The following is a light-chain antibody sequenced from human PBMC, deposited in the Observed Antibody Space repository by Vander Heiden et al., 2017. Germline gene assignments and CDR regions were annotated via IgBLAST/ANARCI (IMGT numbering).Light chain of an antibody. Sequence: QSVLTPPPSVSGAPGHRVTISCTGSSSNIGAGFDVHWYQQLPGTAPKLLIFGDNSRPSGVPDRFSGSKSGTSASLAITGLQAEDEADYYCQSYDSSLSDSVFGGGTKLTVL. V-gene: IGLV1-40*01. CDR2: GDN. J-gene: IGLJ2*01. CDR1: SSNIGAGFD. CDR3: QSYDSSLSDSV.